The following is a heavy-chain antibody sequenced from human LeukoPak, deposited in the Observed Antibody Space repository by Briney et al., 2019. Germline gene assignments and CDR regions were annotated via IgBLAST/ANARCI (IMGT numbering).Heavy chain of an antibody. D-gene: IGHD3-9*01. Sequence: SETLSLTCAVYGGSFSGYYWSWLRQPPGKGLEWIGEINHSGSPNYNPSLKSRVTISVDTSKNQFSLKLSSVTAADTAVYYCARGRSGRRFGFDILTGPAYYYYGMDVWGQGTTVTVSS. CDR1: GGSFSGYY. CDR2: INHSGSP. V-gene: IGHV4-34*01. CDR3: ARGRSGRRFGFDILTGPAYYYYGMDV. J-gene: IGHJ6*02.